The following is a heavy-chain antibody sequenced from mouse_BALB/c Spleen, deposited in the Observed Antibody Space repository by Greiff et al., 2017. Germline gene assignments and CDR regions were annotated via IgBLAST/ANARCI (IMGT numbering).Heavy chain of an antibody. CDR3: ARGITTVVATEWYFDV. CDR2: ISSGGST. CDR1: GFTFSSYA. Sequence: EVKVEESGGGLVKPGGSLKLSCAASGFTFSSYAMSWVRQTPEKRLEWVASISSGGSTYYPDSVKGRFTISRDNARNILYLQMSSLRSEDTAMYYCARGITTVVATEWYFDVWGAGTTVTVSS. J-gene: IGHJ1*01. V-gene: IGHV5-6-5*01. D-gene: IGHD1-1*01.